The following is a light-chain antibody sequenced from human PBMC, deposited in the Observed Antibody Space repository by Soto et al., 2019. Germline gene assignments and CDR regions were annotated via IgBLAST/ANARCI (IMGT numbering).Light chain of an antibody. J-gene: IGKJ1*01. CDR2: GAS. V-gene: IGKV3-20*01. CDR3: QQYGSSPPT. Sequence: EIVLTQSPGTLSLSPGERATLSCRASQSVSSNYLAWYQRKPGQAPRLLIYGASSRAIDIPNRFSGSGSGADFTLTITRLEPEDFAVYYCQQYGSSPPTFGQGTKGEL. CDR1: QSVSSNY.